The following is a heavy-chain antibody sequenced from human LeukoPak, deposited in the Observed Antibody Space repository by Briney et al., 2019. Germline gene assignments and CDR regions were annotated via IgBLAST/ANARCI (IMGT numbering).Heavy chain of an antibody. D-gene: IGHD3-10*01. V-gene: IGHV3-30*18. CDR3: AKEGEFSVTLDY. CDR2: ISYDGSNK. Sequence: GGSLRLSCAASGFTFSSYAMSWVRQAPGKGLEWVAVISYDGSNKYYADSVKGRFTISRDNSKNTLYLQMNSLRAEDTAVYYCAKEGEFSVTLDYWGQGTLVTVSS. J-gene: IGHJ4*02. CDR1: GFTFSSYA.